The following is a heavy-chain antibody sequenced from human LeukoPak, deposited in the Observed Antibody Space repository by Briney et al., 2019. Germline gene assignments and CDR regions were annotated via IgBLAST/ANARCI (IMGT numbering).Heavy chain of an antibody. Sequence: PGGSLRLSCTVSGFTVSSNSWRWVRQAPGKGLEWVSFIYSGGNTHYSDSVKGRFTISRDNSKNTLYLQMNSLRAEDTAIYYCARRAGEYAHPYDYWGQGTLVTVSS. CDR2: IYSGGNT. CDR3: ARRAGEYAHPYDY. V-gene: IGHV3-53*01. D-gene: IGHD2/OR15-2a*01. CDR1: GFTVSSNS. J-gene: IGHJ4*02.